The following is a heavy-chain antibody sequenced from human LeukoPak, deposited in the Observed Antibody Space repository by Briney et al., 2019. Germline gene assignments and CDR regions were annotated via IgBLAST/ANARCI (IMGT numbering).Heavy chain of an antibody. Sequence: SQTLSLTCAISGDSVSSNSAAWNWIRQSPSRGLEWLGRTYYRSKWYNDYAVSVKSRITINPDTSKNQFSLQLDPVTPEDTAVYYCARDSALNYYDSSGYPNNWFDPGAREPWSPSPQ. V-gene: IGHV6-1*01. D-gene: IGHD3-22*01. CDR1: GDSVSSNSAA. CDR2: TYYRSKWYN. CDR3: ARDSALNYYDSSGYPNNWFDP. J-gene: IGHJ5*02.